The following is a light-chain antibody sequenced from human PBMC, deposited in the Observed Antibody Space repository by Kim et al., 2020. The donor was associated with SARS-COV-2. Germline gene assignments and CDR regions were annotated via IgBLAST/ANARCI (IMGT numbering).Light chain of an antibody. CDR2: GES. CDR1: MSVSSRY. V-gene: IGKV3-20*01. CDR3: QLYGTSPLT. Sequence: SQGERACPCTRTRMSVSSRYLAWYQQKAGQAPRLVIYGESSRATGIPDRFSGGGAGTDFTLTISRLEPEDFAGDYWQLYGTSPLTFGGGTKVDIK. J-gene: IGKJ4*02.